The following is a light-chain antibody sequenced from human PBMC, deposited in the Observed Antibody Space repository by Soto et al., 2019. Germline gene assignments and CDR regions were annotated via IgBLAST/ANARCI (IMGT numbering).Light chain of an antibody. V-gene: IGLV2-14*01. CDR2: EVS. CDR1: SSDVGGYNY. J-gene: IGLJ1*01. CDR3: SSYTSSSTYV. Sequence: QSALTQPASVSGSPGQSITISCTGTSSDVGGYNYVSWYQQHPGKAPKLMIYEVSNRPSGVSNRCSGSKSGNTASLTISGHQAEDEADYYCSSYTSSSTYVFGTGTKVTVL.